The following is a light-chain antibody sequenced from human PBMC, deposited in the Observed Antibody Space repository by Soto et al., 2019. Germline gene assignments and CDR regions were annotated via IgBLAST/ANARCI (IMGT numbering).Light chain of an antibody. V-gene: IGKV3-11*01. CDR1: QSVSSY. J-gene: IGKJ2*01. CDR3: QQRSNWSMYT. CDR2: DAS. Sequence: EIVLTQSPATLSLSPGERAKLSRRASQSVSSYLAWYQQKPGQAPRLLIYDASNRATGIPARFSGSRSGKDFTLIICSLESEDFAVYYCQQRSNWSMYTFGQGTKVDIK.